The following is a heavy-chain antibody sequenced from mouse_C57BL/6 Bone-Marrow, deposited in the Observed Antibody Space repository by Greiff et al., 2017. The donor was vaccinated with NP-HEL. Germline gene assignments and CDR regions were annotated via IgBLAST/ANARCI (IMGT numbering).Heavy chain of an antibody. CDR2: ISNGGGST. Sequence: VQLKESGGGLVQPGGSLKLSCAASGFTFSDYYMYWVRQTPEKRLEWVAYISNGGGSTYYPDTVKGRFTISRDNAKNTLYLQMSRLKSEDTAMYYCARNYYGSSYDAMDYWGQGTSVTVSS. CDR1: GFTFSDYY. CDR3: ARNYYGSSYDAMDY. J-gene: IGHJ4*01. V-gene: IGHV5-12*01. D-gene: IGHD1-1*01.